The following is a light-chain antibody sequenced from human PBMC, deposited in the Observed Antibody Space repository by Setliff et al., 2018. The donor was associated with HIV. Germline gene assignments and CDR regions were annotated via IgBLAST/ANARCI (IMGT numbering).Light chain of an antibody. J-gene: IGLJ1*01. V-gene: IGLV2-23*02. Sequence: QSVLTQPASVSGSPGQSITISCTGTSSDVGSYNLVSWYQQHPGKAPKLMIYEVSRRPSGVSNRLSGSKFGNTASLTISGLQAEDEADYYCCSYAGSNTYVFGAGTKVTVL. CDR3: CSYAGSNTYV. CDR1: SSDVGSYNL. CDR2: EVS.